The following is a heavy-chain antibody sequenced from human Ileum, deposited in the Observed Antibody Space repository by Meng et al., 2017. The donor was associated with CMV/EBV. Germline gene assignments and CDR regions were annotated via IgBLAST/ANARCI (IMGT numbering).Heavy chain of an antibody. D-gene: IGHD2-2*01. V-gene: IGHV3-21*01. CDR3: ARHRGTDCSSSTCRPV. CDR1: GFTFKNYA. J-gene: IGHJ6*02. Sequence: GESLKISCAASGFTFKNYAFNWVRQAPGKGLEWVSSISATGVNIYYADSVRGRFSISRDDAKNSLSLQMNSLRAEDTAVYYCARHRGTDCSSSTCRPVWGQGTKVTSP. CDR2: ISATGVNI.